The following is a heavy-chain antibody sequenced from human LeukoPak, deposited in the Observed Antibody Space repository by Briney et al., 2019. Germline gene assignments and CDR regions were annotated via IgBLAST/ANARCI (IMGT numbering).Heavy chain of an antibody. CDR3: AKTLFGYSYGYVFDY. J-gene: IGHJ4*02. V-gene: IGHV3-30*18. Sequence: PGRSLRLSCAASGFTFSSYGMHWVRQAPGKGLEWVAVISYDGSNKYYADSVKGRFTISRDNSKNTLYLQMNSLRAEDTAVYYCAKTLFGYSYGYVFDYWGQGTLVTVSS. CDR1: GFTFSSYG. CDR2: ISYDGSNK. D-gene: IGHD5-18*01.